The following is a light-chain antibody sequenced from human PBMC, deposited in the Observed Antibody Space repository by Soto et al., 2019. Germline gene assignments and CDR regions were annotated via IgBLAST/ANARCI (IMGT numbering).Light chain of an antibody. CDR3: MQALQTRS. V-gene: IGKV2-28*01. CDR1: QSLLQSNGYNY. Sequence: DIVMTQSPLSLPVTPGEPASISCRSSQSLLQSNGYNYLDWYLQKPGQSPQLLIYLGSNRASGVPDRFSGSGSGTDFTLKISRVEAEDVGVYYCMQALQTRSFGGGTKVDIK. J-gene: IGKJ4*01. CDR2: LGS.